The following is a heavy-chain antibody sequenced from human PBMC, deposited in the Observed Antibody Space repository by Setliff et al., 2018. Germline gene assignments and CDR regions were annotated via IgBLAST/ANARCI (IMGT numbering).Heavy chain of an antibody. V-gene: IGHV4-4*08. CDR1: GDSMSNFF. CDR3: ARSPSSGAYWNPRPFYSDY. J-gene: IGHJ4*02. Sequence: SETLSLTCSVTGDSMSNFFWSWIRQPPGKGLEWIGYYRSGSTNYSPSLKSRVTVSADRSRNQFSLKLDSVTAADTALYYCARSPSSGAYWNPRPFYSDYWARGTLVTVSS. CDR2: YRSGST. D-gene: IGHD1-26*01.